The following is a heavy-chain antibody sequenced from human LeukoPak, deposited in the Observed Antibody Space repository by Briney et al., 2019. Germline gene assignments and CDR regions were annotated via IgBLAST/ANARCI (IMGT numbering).Heavy chain of an antibody. Sequence: GGSLRLSCAASGFTFSSYGMHWVRQAPGKGLEWVANIKQDGSVMYYVDSVKGRFDISRDNAKSSLYLQMNRLRADDTAVYYCARSPGWRTYSDYWGRGTLVTVSS. CDR1: GFTFSSYG. D-gene: IGHD1-14*01. V-gene: IGHV3-7*01. CDR2: IKQDGSVM. J-gene: IGHJ4*02. CDR3: ARSPGWRTYSDY.